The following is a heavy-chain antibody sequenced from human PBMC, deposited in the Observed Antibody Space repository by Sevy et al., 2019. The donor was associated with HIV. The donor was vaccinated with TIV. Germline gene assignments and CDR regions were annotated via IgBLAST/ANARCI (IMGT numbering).Heavy chain of an antibody. CDR2: ISAYNGNT. CDR1: GYTFTSYG. D-gene: IGHD6-19*01. V-gene: IGHV1-18*04. J-gene: IGHJ3*02. CDR3: ARVKAGIAVAGDYDAFDI. Sequence: ASVKVSCKASGYTFTSYGISWVRQAPGQGLEWMGWISAYNGNTNYAQKLQGRVTMTTDTSTSTAYMELRSLRSDDTAVYYCARVKAGIAVAGDYDAFDIWGQGTMVTVSS.